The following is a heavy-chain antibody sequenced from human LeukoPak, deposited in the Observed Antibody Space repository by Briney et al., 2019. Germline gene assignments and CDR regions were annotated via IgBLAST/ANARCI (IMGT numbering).Heavy chain of an antibody. CDR1: GFTFSSYG. CDR2: ITSGRST. CDR3: AKSGYNRFDY. D-gene: IGHD5-24*01. J-gene: IGHJ4*02. V-gene: IGHV3-23*01. Sequence: AGGSLRLSCAASGFTFSSYGMSWVRQAPGKGLEWVSTITSGRSTHYADSVKGRFTISRDHSKNTLYLQMNSLRADDTAVYYCAKSGYNRFDYWGQGTLVTVSS.